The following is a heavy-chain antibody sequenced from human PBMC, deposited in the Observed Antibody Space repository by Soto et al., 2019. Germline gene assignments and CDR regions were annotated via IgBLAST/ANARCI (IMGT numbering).Heavy chain of an antibody. CDR3: AKSMGGTANGMGV. V-gene: IGHV3-9*01. CDR1: GLSFDDYA. CDR2: ISWNGGSI. Sequence: EVQLVESGGGLVQPGRSLRLSCEASGLSFDDYAMHWVRQVPGKGLEWVSGISWNGGSIGYADSVKGRFSISRDNAKNSLYLQMNSLRVEDTALYYCAKSMGGTANGMGVWGQGTTVTVSS. J-gene: IGHJ6*02. D-gene: IGHD2-21*02.